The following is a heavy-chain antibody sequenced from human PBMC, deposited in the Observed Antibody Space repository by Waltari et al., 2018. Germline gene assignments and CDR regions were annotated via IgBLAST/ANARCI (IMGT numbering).Heavy chain of an antibody. Sequence: QVQLVESGGGVVQPGRSLRLSCAASGFTFSSYGMHWVRQAPGKGLWWVAVIWYDGSNKYYADSVKGRFTISRDNSKNTLYLQMNSLRAEDTAVYYCARGSYYFDYWGQGTLVTVSS. CDR2: IWYDGSNK. CDR1: GFTFSSYG. V-gene: IGHV3-33*01. J-gene: IGHJ4*02. D-gene: IGHD1-26*01. CDR3: ARGSYYFDY.